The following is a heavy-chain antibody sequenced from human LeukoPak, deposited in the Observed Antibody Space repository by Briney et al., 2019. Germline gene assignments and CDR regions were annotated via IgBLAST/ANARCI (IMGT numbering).Heavy chain of an antibody. Sequence: SETLSLTCAVYGGSFSGYYWSWIRQPPGKGLEWIGEINHSGSTNYNPSLKSRVTISVDTSKNQFSLKLSSVTAADTAVYYCARGHSSSWSRLDYWGQGTLVTVSS. CDR3: ARGHSSSWSRLDY. V-gene: IGHV4-34*01. CDR1: GGSFSGYY. D-gene: IGHD6-13*01. J-gene: IGHJ4*02. CDR2: INHSGST.